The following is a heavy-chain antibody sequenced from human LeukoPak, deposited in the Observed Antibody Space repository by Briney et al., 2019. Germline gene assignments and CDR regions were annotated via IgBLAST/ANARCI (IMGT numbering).Heavy chain of an antibody. J-gene: IGHJ4*02. CDR3: ARNIFGVVTPLYFDY. V-gene: IGHV4-30-4*07. Sequence: PSQTLSLTCAVSGGSISSGGYSWSWIRQPPGKGLEWSGYIYYSGSTYYNPSLKSRVTISVDTSKNQFSLKLSSVTAADTAVYYCARNIFGVVTPLYFDYWGQGTLVTVSS. CDR2: IYYSGST. D-gene: IGHD3-3*01. CDR1: GGSISSGGYS.